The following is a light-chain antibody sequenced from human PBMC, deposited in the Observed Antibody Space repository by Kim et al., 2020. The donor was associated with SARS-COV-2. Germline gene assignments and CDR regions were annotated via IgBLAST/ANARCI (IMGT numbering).Light chain of an antibody. CDR2: AAS. CDR1: QSISSY. Sequence: DIQMTQSPSSLSASVGDRVTITCRASQSISSYLNWYQQKPGKAPKLLIYAASSLQSGVPSRFSGSGSGTDFTLTISSLQPEDNANYYRHQSYSTPRGPFTFGPGTKVDIK. V-gene: IGKV1-39*01. J-gene: IGKJ3*01. CDR3: HQSYSTPRGPFT.